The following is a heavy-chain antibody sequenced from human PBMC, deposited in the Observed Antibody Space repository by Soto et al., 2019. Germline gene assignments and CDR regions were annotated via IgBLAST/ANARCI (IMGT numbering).Heavy chain of an antibody. CDR2: INQSGGT. Sequence: SDTLSLTCAVSGGSFSDYYWNWVRQPPGKGLEWIGEINQSGGTHYNPSLKGRVAISAVTSTNQFSLKVTSVTAADTAVYYCARISYGDFFYGLDVWAQGTTVTVSS. CDR1: GGSFSDYY. V-gene: IGHV4-34*01. J-gene: IGHJ6*02. CDR3: ARISYGDFFYGLDV. D-gene: IGHD4-17*01.